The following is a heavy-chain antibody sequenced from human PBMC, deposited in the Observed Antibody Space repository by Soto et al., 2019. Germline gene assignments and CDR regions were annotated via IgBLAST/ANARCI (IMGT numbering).Heavy chain of an antibody. CDR1: GGSISSYD. Sequence: SVTLCPSCTVSGGSISSYDRRCIRQPQRKGLEWIGYIYYSGSTNYNPSLKSRVTISVDTSKNQFSLKLSSVTAADTAVYYCARAGLHCSGGSCYSMFDPWGQGTLVTVSS. CDR3: ARAGLHCSGGSCYSMFDP. D-gene: IGHD2-15*01. CDR2: IYYSGST. J-gene: IGHJ5*02. V-gene: IGHV4-59*01.